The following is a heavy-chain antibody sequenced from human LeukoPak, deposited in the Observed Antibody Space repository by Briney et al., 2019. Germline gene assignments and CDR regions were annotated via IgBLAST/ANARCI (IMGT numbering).Heavy chain of an antibody. D-gene: IGHD1-1*01. CDR3: ARELNWRYFDY. CDR2: INHSGST. J-gene: IGHJ4*02. Sequence: ASETLSLTCAVYGGSFSGYYWSWIRQPPGKGLEWIGEINHSGSTNYNPSLKSRVTISVDTSKNQFSLKLSSVTAADTAVYYCARELNWRYFDYWGQGTLVTVSS. CDR1: GGSFSGYY. V-gene: IGHV4-34*01.